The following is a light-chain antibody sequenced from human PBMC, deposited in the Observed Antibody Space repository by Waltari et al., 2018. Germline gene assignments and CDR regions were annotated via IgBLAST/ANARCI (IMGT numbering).Light chain of an antibody. CDR3: HQGSTWPRT. CDR2: WAS. Sequence: PGERATLSCRASQSVSSYLAWYQQKPGQPPKLLIYWASTRESGVPDRFSGSGSGTDFTLTISSLQPEDVAVYYCHQGSTWPRTFGQGTKLEI. J-gene: IGKJ2*01. V-gene: IGKV3-11*01. CDR1: QSVSSY.